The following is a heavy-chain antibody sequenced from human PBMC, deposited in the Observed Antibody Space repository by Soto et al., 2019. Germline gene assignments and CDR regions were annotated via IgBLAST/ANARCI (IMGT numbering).Heavy chain of an antibody. V-gene: IGHV3-30-3*01. J-gene: IGHJ4*02. Sequence: QVQLVESGGGVVQPGRSLRLSCAASGFTFSRNAMHWVRQAPGKGLEWVAVISYDGSNKYYADSVKGRFTISRDNSKNPLYLQMNSLTAEDTAVYYCAREVRGYVYFDYWGQGTLVTVSS. D-gene: IGHD3-10*01. CDR3: AREVRGYVYFDY. CDR1: GFTFSRNA. CDR2: ISYDGSNK.